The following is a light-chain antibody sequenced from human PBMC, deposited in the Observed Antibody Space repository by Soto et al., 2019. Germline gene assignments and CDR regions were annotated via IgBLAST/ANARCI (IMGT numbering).Light chain of an antibody. CDR2: GAS. CDR3: QQYDTSFT. J-gene: IGKJ3*01. CDR1: QSISSSY. V-gene: IGKV3-20*01. Sequence: EIVLPQSPDTLSLSPGERATLSCRASQSISSSYLAWYQQKPGQAPRLLIYGASTRATGIPDRFSGSGSGTDFILTINRLEPEDFAVYYCQQYDTSFTFGPGTKVDIK.